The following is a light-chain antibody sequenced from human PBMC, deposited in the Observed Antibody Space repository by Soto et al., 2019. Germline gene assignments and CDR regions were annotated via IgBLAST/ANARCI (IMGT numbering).Light chain of an antibody. V-gene: IGKV1-39*01. CDR1: QSITTY. CDR2: AAS. J-gene: IGKJ4*01. Sequence: DIQMTQSPSSLSASVGYRVIITFLASQSITTYLNWYRQKPGKAPKLLIYAASSLQSGVPSRFSGSGSETEFTLSISSLQPEDFATYFCQQIYSAPLTFGGGTKVDI. CDR3: QQIYSAPLT.